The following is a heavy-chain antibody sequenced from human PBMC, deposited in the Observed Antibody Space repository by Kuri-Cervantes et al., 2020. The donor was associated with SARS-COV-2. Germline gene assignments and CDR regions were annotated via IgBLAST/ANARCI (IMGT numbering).Heavy chain of an antibody. J-gene: IGHJ4*02. D-gene: IGHD2-8*01. Sequence: SVKVSCKASGDSFSSYSFNWWRQAPGQGLEWMGGIIPMFGTSVYAQKFQGRVTITADESTSTVYMELTSLRSDDTAMYYCARDCSGTVCNVIVYALSDWGQGTLVTVSS. CDR2: IIPMFGTS. V-gene: IGHV1-69*13. CDR1: GDSFSSYS. CDR3: ARDCSGTVCNVIVYALSD.